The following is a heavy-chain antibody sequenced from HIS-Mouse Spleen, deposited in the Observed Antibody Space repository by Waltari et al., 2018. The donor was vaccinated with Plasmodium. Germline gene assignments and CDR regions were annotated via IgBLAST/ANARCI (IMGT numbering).Heavy chain of an antibody. Sequence: EVQLVESGGGLVQPGGSLRLPCAASGFTVSSNHMNWCRQAPGKGLEWVSVIYSGGSTYYADSVKGRFTISRDNSKNTLYLQMNSLRAEDTAVYYCATPRVGGSYFDYWGQGTLVTVSS. CDR2: IYSGGST. CDR1: GFTVSSNH. D-gene: IGHD1-26*01. J-gene: IGHJ4*02. CDR3: ATPRVGGSYFDY. V-gene: IGHV3-66*01.